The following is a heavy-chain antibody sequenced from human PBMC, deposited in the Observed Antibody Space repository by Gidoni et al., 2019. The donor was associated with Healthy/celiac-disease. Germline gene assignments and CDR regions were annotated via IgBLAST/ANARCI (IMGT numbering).Heavy chain of an antibody. V-gene: IGHV1-3*01. J-gene: IGHJ5*02. D-gene: IGHD2-2*01. CDR3: ARGGYCTRTRCFHPLLDS. Sequence: QIQLVQSEAEVKKPGAAAKVSCPAVGYSFTTYGIHWVRQAPGQRLEWLGWINAGNGNTGSSQKFQGRVTITRDTSANTANMELSSLRSEDAAVYYCARGGYCTRTRCFHPLLDSWGQGTLVTVSS. CDR2: INAGNGNT. CDR1: GYSFTTYG.